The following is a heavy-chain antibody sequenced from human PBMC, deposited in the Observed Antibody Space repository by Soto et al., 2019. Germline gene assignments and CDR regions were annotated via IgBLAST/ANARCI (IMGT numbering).Heavy chain of an antibody. D-gene: IGHD1-26*01. V-gene: IGHV1-69*13. CDR2: IIPIFGTA. CDR1: GGTLSSYA. Sequence: ASVKVSCKASGGTLSSYAISWVRQAPGQGLECMGGIIPIFGTANYAQKFQGRVTITAXXXXSXXXMXLXXLRXAXTAVYYCARNSGSYFNSPIDYWGQGTLVTVSS. J-gene: IGHJ4*02. CDR3: ARNSGSYFNSPIDY.